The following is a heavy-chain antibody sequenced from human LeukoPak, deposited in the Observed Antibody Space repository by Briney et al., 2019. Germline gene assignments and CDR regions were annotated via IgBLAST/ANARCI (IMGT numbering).Heavy chain of an antibody. D-gene: IGHD3-22*01. Sequence: PGGSLRLSCAASGFTFSSYAMSWVRQAPGKGLEWVSAISGSGGSTYYADSVKGRFTISRDNSKNTLYLQMNSLRAEDTAVYYCAKDYYDSSGYYAYYFDYWGQGPWSPSPQ. V-gene: IGHV3-23*01. CDR1: GFTFSSYA. CDR2: ISGSGGST. J-gene: IGHJ4*02. CDR3: AKDYYDSSGYYAYYFDY.